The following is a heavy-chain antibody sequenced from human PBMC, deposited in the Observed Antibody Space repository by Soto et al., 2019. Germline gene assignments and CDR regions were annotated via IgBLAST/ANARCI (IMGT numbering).Heavy chain of an antibody. CDR1: GFTFSSYS. J-gene: IGHJ5*02. Sequence: GGSLRLSCAASGFTFSSYSMNWVRQAPGKGMEWVSSISSSSSYIYYADSVKGRFTISRDNAKNSLYLQMNSLRAEDTAVYYCARDPQQLVRMENWFDPWGQGTLVTVSS. CDR3: ARDPQQLVRMENWFDP. V-gene: IGHV3-21*01. D-gene: IGHD6-13*01. CDR2: ISSSSSYI.